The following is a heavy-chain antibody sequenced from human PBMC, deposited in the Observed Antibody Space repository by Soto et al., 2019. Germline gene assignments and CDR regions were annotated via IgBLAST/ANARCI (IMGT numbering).Heavy chain of an antibody. CDR3: ARGGRQQLIPTPISYKIDY. J-gene: IGHJ4*02. Sequence: SETLSLTCAVYGGSFSGYYLSGIRQRPGKGLEWIGEINHSGSTNYNPSLKSRVTISVDMSKNQFSLKLSSVTAADTAVYYCARGGRQQLIPTPISYKIDYWGQGTLVTVSS. CDR1: GGSFSGYY. D-gene: IGHD6-13*01. CDR2: INHSGST. V-gene: IGHV4-34*01.